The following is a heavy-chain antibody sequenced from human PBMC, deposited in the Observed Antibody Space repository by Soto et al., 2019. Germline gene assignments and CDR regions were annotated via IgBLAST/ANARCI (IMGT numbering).Heavy chain of an antibody. CDR2: ISYDGSNK. J-gene: IGHJ6*02. D-gene: IGHD5-12*01. CDR3: ARETPRWLQPNGMDV. V-gene: IGHV3-30-3*01. Sequence: QVQLVESGGGVVQPGRSLRLSCAASGFTFSSYAMHWVRQAPGKGLEWVAVISYDGSNKYYADSVKGRFTISRDNSKNTLYLQMNSLRAEDTAVYYCARETPRWLQPNGMDVWGQGTTVTVCS. CDR1: GFTFSSYA.